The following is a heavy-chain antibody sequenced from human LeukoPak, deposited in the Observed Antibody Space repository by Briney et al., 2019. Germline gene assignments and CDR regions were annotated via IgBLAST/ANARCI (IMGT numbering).Heavy chain of an antibody. CDR3: ARALAVDTAMVNRIYYYYYYMDV. CDR1: GGTFSSYA. V-gene: IGHV1-69*05. D-gene: IGHD5-18*01. J-gene: IGHJ6*03. CDR2: IIPIFGTA. Sequence: SVKVSCKASGGTFSSYAISWVRRAPGQGLEWMGGIIPIFGTANYAQKFQGRVTITTDESTSTAYMELSSLRSEDTAVYYCARALAVDTAMVNRIYYYYYYMDVWGKGTTVTVSS.